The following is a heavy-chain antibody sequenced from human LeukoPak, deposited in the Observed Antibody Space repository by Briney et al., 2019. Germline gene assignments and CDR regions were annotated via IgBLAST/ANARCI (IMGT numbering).Heavy chain of an antibody. CDR3: ARVLRYFDWLSPPDY. Sequence: GGSLRLSCAASGFTFSSYSMNWVRQAPGKGLEWVSYISSSSSTIYYADSVKGRFTISRDNAKNSLYLQMNSLRAEDTAVYYCARVLRYFDWLSPPDYLGQGTLVTVSS. CDR1: GFTFSSYS. J-gene: IGHJ4*02. V-gene: IGHV3-48*01. D-gene: IGHD3-9*01. CDR2: ISSSSSTI.